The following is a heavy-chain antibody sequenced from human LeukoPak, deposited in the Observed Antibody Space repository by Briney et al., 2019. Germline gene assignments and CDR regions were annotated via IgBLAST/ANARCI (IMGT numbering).Heavy chain of an antibody. V-gene: IGHV3-30*18. CDR3: AKDFRGYSYGAYYFDY. Sequence: GGSLRLSCAASGFTFSSYGMHWVRQAPGKGLEWVAVISYDGSNKYYADSVKGRFTISRDNFKNTLCLQMSSLRAEDTAVYYCAKDFRGYSYGAYYFDYWGQGTLVTVSS. CDR2: ISYDGSNK. CDR1: GFTFSSYG. J-gene: IGHJ4*02. D-gene: IGHD5-18*01.